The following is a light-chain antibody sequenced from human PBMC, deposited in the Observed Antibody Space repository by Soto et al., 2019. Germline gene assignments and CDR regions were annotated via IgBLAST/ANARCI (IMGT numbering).Light chain of an antibody. V-gene: IGKV1-9*01. J-gene: IGKJ3*01. CDR1: QVISTF. Sequence: IQLSQSPSSLSASVGDRVTITCRASQVISTFLAWYQQQPGKAPKLLIYAASTLQSGVPSRFSGSGSGTDFTLTISSLHPEDFATYYCQQLNSYPFTFGPGTKVDIK. CDR3: QQLNSYPFT. CDR2: AAS.